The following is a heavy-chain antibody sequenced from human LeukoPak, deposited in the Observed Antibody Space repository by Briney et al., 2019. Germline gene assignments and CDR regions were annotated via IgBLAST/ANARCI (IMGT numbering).Heavy chain of an antibody. Sequence: GGSLRLSCAASGFTLSDYYMSWIRQAPGKGLEWVSYISSSGSTIYYADSVKGRFTISRDNAKNSLYLQMNSLRAEDTAVYYCAREPVFLGYCSGGSCHNFDYWGQGTLVTVSS. D-gene: IGHD2-15*01. CDR2: ISSSGSTI. J-gene: IGHJ4*02. CDR1: GFTLSDYY. CDR3: AREPVFLGYCSGGSCHNFDY. V-gene: IGHV3-11*01.